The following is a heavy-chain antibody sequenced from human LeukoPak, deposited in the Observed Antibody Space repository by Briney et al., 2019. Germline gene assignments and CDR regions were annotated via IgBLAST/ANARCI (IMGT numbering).Heavy chain of an antibody. V-gene: IGHV3-21*01. CDR1: GFTFSSYS. CDR3: ATEDPRGSGWDY. J-gene: IGHJ4*02. Sequence: GGSLRLSCAASGFTFSSYSMNWVRQAPGKGLEWVSSISSSSSYIYYADSVKGRFTISRDNAKNSLYLQMNSLRAEDTAVYYCATEDPRGSGWDYWGQGTLVTVSS. D-gene: IGHD6-19*01. CDR2: ISSSSSYI.